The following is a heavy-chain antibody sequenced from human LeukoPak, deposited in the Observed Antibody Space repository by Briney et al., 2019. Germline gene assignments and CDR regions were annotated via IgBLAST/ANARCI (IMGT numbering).Heavy chain of an antibody. CDR3: AKSAIAARPAVPSGY. CDR2: ISWNSGSI. V-gene: IGHV3-9*01. CDR1: GFTFDDYA. D-gene: IGHD6-6*01. J-gene: IGHJ4*02. Sequence: PGRSLRLSCAASGFTFDDYAMHWVRQAPGEGREWVSGISWNSGSIGYADSVKGRFTISRDNAKTTLYLQMNSLRAEDTAVYYCAKSAIAARPAVPSGYWGQGTLVTVPS.